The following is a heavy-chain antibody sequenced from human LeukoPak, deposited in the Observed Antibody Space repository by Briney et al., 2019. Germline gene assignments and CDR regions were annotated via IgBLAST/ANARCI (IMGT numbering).Heavy chain of an antibody. CDR1: GYTFTDYY. V-gene: IGHV1-2*02. J-gene: IGHJ4*02. D-gene: IGHD3-10*01. Sequence: ASVKVSCKASGYTFTDYYMHWVRQAPGQGLEWMGWINPNSGGTNYAQKFQGRVTMTRDTSITTGYMELSRLISDDTAVFYCARDSGMVRGTVDYWGQGTLVTVSS. CDR2: INPNSGGT. CDR3: ARDSGMVRGTVDY.